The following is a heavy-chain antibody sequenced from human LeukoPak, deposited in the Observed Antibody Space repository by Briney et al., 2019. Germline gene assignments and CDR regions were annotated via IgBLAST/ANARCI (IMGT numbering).Heavy chain of an antibody. D-gene: IGHD6-19*01. V-gene: IGHV1-46*03. Sequence: ASVKVSCKASGYTFTSYYMHWVRQAPGQGLEWMGIINPSGGSTSYAQKFQGRVTMTRDTSTSTVYMELSSLRSEDTAVYYCAREQWLVPPCYYYGMDVWGQGTTVTVSS. J-gene: IGHJ6*02. CDR3: AREQWLVPPCYYYGMDV. CDR2: INPSGGST. CDR1: GYTFTSYY.